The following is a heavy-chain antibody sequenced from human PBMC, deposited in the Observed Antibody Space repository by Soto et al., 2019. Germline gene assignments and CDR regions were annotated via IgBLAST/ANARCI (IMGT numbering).Heavy chain of an antibody. D-gene: IGHD5-18*01. CDR2: IYYSGST. CDR3: ARSADLGGYSYGYFSFDY. Sequence: SETLSLTCTVSGGSISSSSYYWGWIRQPPGKGLEWIGSIYYSGSTYYNPSLKSRVTISVDTSKNQFSLNLSSVTAADTAVYYCARSADLGGYSYGYFSFDYWGQGTLVTVSS. V-gene: IGHV4-39*01. CDR1: GGSISSSSYY. J-gene: IGHJ4*02.